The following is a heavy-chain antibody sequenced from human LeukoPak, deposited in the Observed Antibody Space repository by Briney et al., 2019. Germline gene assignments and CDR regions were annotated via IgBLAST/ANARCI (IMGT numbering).Heavy chain of an antibody. CDR3: ARHDDSLGSYYSAYFDY. Sequence: SETLSLTCTVSGGSISSSSYYWGWIRQPPGKGLEWIGSIYYSGSTYYNPSLKSRVTISVDTSKNQFSLKLSSVTAADTAVHYCARHDDSLGSYYSAYFDYWGQGTLVTVSS. V-gene: IGHV4-39*01. CDR2: IYYSGST. CDR1: GGSISSSSYY. J-gene: IGHJ4*02. D-gene: IGHD3-10*01.